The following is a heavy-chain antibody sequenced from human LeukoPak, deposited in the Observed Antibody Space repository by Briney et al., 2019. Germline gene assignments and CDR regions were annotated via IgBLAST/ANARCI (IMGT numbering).Heavy chain of an antibody. J-gene: IGHJ5*02. V-gene: IGHV4-39*07. CDR2: IYYSGST. D-gene: IGHD2-21*02. Sequence: SETLSLTCTVSGGSISSSSYYWGWIRQPPGKGLEWIGSIYYSGSTYYNPSLKSRVTISVDTSKNQFSLKLSSVTAADTAVYYCARDLGTYCGGDCYSRTHNWFDPWGQGTLVTVSS. CDR3: ARDLGTYCGGDCYSRTHNWFDP. CDR1: GGSISSSSYY.